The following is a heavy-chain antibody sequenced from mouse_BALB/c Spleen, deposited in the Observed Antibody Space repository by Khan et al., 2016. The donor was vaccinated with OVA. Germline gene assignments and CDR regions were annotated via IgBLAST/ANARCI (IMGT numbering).Heavy chain of an antibody. J-gene: IGHJ3*01. Sequence: EVQLQESGPSLVKPSQTLSLTCFVTGVSITSGYWSWIRKFPGNKLEYMGYMIYTGYTDYNPSLNSRLAITRHTSKTQYYLQLNSVTTEDTATYYCARSTYKYAFAYWGQGTLVTVSA. CDR2: MIYTGYT. V-gene: IGHV3-8*02. CDR3: ARSTYKYAFAY. D-gene: IGHD2-14*01. CDR1: GVSITSGY.